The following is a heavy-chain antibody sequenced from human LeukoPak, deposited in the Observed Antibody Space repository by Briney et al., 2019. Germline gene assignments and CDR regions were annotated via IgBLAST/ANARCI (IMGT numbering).Heavy chain of an antibody. CDR1: GFTFSNAW. Sequence: GGSLRLSCAASGFTFSNAWMSWVRQAPGKGLEWVGRIKSKTDGGTTDYAAPVKGRFTISRDGSKNTLYLQMNSLKTVDTAVYYCTTWYYDFWSGYSAWGQGTLVTVSS. V-gene: IGHV3-15*01. D-gene: IGHD3-3*01. J-gene: IGHJ5*02. CDR3: TTWYYDFWSGYSA. CDR2: IKSKTDGGTT.